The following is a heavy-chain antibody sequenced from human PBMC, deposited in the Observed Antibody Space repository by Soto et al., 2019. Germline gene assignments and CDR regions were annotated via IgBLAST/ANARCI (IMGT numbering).Heavy chain of an antibody. Sequence: SESLSLTCTVSGCSISSGGYYWSWLRQHPGKGLEWIGYIYYSGSTYYNPSLKSRVTISVDTSKNQFSLKLSSVTAADTAAYYCAREPVVVTAMGAFDIWGQGTMVTVAS. J-gene: IGHJ3*02. CDR3: AREPVVVTAMGAFDI. CDR2: IYYSGST. V-gene: IGHV4-31*03. CDR1: GCSISSGGYY. D-gene: IGHD2-21*02.